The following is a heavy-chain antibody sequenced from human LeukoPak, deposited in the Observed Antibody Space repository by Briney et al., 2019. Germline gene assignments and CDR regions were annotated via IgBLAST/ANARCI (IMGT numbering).Heavy chain of an antibody. D-gene: IGHD5-18*01. Sequence: GGSLRLSCAASGFTFSSYAMHWVRQAPGKGLEWVAVISYDGSNKYYADSVKGRFTISRDNSKNTLYLQMNSLRAEDTAVYSCARDKTRGLGYSYSKSGNYFDYWGQGTLVTVSA. CDR2: ISYDGSNK. J-gene: IGHJ4*02. V-gene: IGHV3-30*04. CDR1: GFTFSSYA. CDR3: ARDKTRGLGYSYSKSGNYFDY.